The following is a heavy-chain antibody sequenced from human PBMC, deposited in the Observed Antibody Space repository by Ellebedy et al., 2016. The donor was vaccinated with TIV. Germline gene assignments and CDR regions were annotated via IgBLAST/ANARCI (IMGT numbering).Heavy chain of an antibody. V-gene: IGHV4-34*01. CDR1: GGSFSGYY. CDR2: INHSGST. J-gene: IGHJ6*02. Sequence: SETLSLTXAVYGGSFSGYYWSWIRQPPGKGLEWIGEINHSGSTNYNPSLKSRVTISVDTSKNQFSLKLSSVTAADTAVYYCARSRGYSYGPRYYYGMDVWGQGTTVTVSS. D-gene: IGHD5-18*01. CDR3: ARSRGYSYGPRYYYGMDV.